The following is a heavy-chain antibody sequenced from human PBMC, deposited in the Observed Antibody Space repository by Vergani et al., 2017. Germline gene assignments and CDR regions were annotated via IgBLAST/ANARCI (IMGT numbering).Heavy chain of an antibody. CDR2: INPSGGST. V-gene: IGHV1-46*03. CDR3: ARDSGTDRTRLFFDY. J-gene: IGHJ4*02. D-gene: IGHD2-15*01. CDR1: GYSFTSYW. Sequence: VQLVQSGAEVKKPGESLKISCKGSGYSFTSYWIGWVRQMPGKGLEWMGIINPSGGSTSYAQKFQGRVTMTRDTSTSTVYMERSSLRSEDTAVYYCARDSGTDRTRLFFDYWGQGTLVTVSS.